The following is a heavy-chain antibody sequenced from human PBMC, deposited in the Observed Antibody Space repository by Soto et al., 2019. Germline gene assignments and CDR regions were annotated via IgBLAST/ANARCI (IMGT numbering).Heavy chain of an antibody. Sequence: SETLSLTCTVSGGSISSSSYYWGWIRQPPGKGLEWIGSIYYSGSTYYNPSLKSRVTISVDTSKNQFSLKLSSVTAADTAVYYCARQVGQLSTSYYFDYWGQGTLVTVSS. V-gene: IGHV4-39*01. CDR2: IYYSGST. D-gene: IGHD6-6*01. CDR1: GGSISSSSYY. J-gene: IGHJ4*02. CDR3: ARQVGQLSTSYYFDY.